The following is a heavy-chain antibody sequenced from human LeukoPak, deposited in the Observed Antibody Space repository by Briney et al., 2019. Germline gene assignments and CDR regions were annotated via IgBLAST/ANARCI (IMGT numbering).Heavy chain of an antibody. Sequence: GGSLRLSCAASGFTFSSYAMSGVRQAPGKGLEWGSAISGSGGSTYYAHSVKGRFTISRDNSKNTLYLQMNSLRAEDTAVYYCAKGPGSSWYRGGYYFDYWGQGTLVTVSS. CDR3: AKGPGSSWYRGGYYFDY. V-gene: IGHV3-23*01. D-gene: IGHD6-13*01. CDR2: ISGSGGST. J-gene: IGHJ4*02. CDR1: GFTFSSYA.